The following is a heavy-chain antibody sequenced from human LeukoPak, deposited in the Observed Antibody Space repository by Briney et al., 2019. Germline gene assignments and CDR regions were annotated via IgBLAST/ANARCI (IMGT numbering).Heavy chain of an antibody. CDR1: GGSISSGDYY. CDR3: ARVGYCSGGSCYNADDY. Sequence: SETLSLTCTVSGGSISSGDYYWSWIRQPPGKGLEWIGYIYYSGSTYYNPSLKSRVTISVDTSKNQFSLKLSSVTAADTAVYYCARVGYCSGGSCYNADDYWGQGTLVTVSS. CDR2: IYYSGST. V-gene: IGHV4-30-4*01. D-gene: IGHD2-15*01. J-gene: IGHJ4*02.